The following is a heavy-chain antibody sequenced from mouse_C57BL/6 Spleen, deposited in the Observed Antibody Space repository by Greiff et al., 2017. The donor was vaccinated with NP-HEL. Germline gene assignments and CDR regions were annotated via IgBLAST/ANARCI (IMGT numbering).Heavy chain of an antibody. V-gene: IGHV1-50*01. J-gene: IGHJ2*01. Sequence: QVQLQQPGAELVKPGASVKLSCKASGYTFTSYWMQWVKQRPGQGLEWIGEIDPSDSYTNYNQKFKGKATLTVDTSSSTAYMQLSSLTSEDSAVYYCSHSSGYEGFDYWGQGTTLTVSS. CDR1: GYTFTSYW. CDR3: SHSSGYEGFDY. CDR2: IDPSDSYT. D-gene: IGHD3-2*02.